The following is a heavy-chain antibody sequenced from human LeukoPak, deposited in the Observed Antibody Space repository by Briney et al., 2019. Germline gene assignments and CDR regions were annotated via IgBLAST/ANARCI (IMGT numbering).Heavy chain of an antibody. CDR3: AREPYDILTGSTHAAFDI. J-gene: IGHJ3*02. Sequence: ASVKVSCKASVYTFTSYYMHWVRQAPGQGLEWMGIINPSGGSTSYAQKFQGRVTMTRDTSTSTVYMELSSLRSEDTAVYYCAREPYDILTGSTHAAFDIWGQGTMVTVSS. CDR2: INPSGGST. D-gene: IGHD3-9*01. CDR1: VYTFTSYY. V-gene: IGHV1-46*01.